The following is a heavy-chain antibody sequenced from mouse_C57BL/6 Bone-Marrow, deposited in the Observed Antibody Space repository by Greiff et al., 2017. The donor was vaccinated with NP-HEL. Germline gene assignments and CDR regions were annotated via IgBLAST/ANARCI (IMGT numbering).Heavy chain of an antibody. D-gene: IGHD1-1*01. CDR1: GSSFTRYG. CDR2: LCSCGSS. Sequence: VQLQQSGPGLVQPSQSLSITCTVSGSSFTRYGLPWFRPSPGTVLAWLGVLCSCGSSAYTAAFISRLSISKDNSQSQVFFKMNSLQADDTAIYYCARPPDYYGSSYGYFDVWGTGTTVTVSS. J-gene: IGHJ1*03. V-gene: IGHV2-2*01. CDR3: ARPPDYYGSSYGYFDV.